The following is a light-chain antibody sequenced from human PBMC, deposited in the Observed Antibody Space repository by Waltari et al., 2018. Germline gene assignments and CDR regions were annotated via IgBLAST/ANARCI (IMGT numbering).Light chain of an antibody. CDR1: SSNIGAHYD. CDR2: ANN. Sequence: QSVLTQPPSMSGAPGQRVTISCTGSSSNIGAHYDVHWYQQLPETSPKLLIYANNNRPSEVPDRSSASTSGTSAFLAIAGLQPEDEADYYCQSFDASLGYVFGTGTRVTVL. CDR3: QSFDASLGYV. J-gene: IGLJ1*01. V-gene: IGLV1-40*01.